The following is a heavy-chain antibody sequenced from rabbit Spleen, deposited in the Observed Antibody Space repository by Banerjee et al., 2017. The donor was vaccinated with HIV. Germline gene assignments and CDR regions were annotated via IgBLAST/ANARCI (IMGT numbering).Heavy chain of an antibody. Sequence: QSLEESGGGLVKPGGTLTLTCTASGFTISSSYYMCWVRQAPGKGLEWIGCIYGSSGSTWYASWAKGRFTITRSTSLNTVTLQLNSLTVADTATYFCARDTVYASYAAFGHATLHYFDLWGPGTLVTVS. CDR3: ARDTVYASYAAFGHATLHYFDL. V-gene: IGHV1S43*01. J-gene: IGHJ4*01. D-gene: IGHD4-2*01. CDR1: GFTISSSYY. CDR2: IYGSSGST.